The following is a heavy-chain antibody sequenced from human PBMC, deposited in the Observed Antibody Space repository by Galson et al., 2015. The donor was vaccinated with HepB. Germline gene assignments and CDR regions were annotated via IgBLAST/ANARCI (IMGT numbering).Heavy chain of an antibody. CDR2: INHSGST. Sequence: SETLSLTCAVYGGSFSGYYWNWIRQPPEKGLEWIGEINHSGSTNYTPSLKTRVTISLDTSKNQFSLKLSSVTAADTAMYFCTRVKLREQLVQQYYYGLDVWGQGTTVTVSS. CDR1: GGSFSGYY. V-gene: IGHV4-34*01. CDR3: TRVKLREQLVQQYYYGLDV. D-gene: IGHD6-13*01. J-gene: IGHJ6*02.